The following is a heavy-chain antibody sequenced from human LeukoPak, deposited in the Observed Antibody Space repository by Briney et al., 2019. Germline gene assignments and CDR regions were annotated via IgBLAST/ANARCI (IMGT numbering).Heavy chain of an antibody. CDR2: INHSGST. V-gene: IGHV4-34*01. CDR3: ARGCGGGGYYYFDY. D-gene: IGHD2-21*02. J-gene: IGHJ4*02. CDR1: GGSFSGYY. Sequence: PSETLSLTCAVYGGSFSGYYWSWIRQPPGKGLEWIGEINHSGSTNYNPSLKSRVTISVDTSKNQFSLKLSSVTAADTAVYYCARGCGGGGYYYFDYWGQGTLVTVSS.